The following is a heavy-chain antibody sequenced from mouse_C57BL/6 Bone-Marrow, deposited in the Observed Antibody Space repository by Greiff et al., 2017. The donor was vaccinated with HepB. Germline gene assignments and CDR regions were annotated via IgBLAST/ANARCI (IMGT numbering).Heavy chain of an antibody. V-gene: IGHV5-6*01. CDR2: ISSGGSYT. CDR1: GFTFSSYG. D-gene: IGHD2-2*01. CDR3: ARQRSTMVTAWFAY. Sequence: EVKLMESGGDLVKPGGSLKLSCAASGFTFSSYGMSWVRQTPDKRLEWVATISSGGSYTYYPDSVKGRFTISRDNAKNTLYLQMSSLKSADTAMYYCARQRSTMVTAWFAYWGQGTLVTVSA. J-gene: IGHJ3*01.